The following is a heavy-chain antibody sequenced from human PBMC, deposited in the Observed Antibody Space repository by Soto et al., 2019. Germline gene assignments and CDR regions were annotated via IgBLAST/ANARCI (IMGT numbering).Heavy chain of an antibody. CDR1: GYTFTSYG. CDR2: ISAYNGNT. CDR3: ARDYRVPGYYYYGMDV. J-gene: IGHJ6*02. Sequence: QVQLVQSGAEVKKPGASVKVSCKASGYTFTSYGISWVRQAPGQGLEWMGWISAYNGNTNYAQKLQGRATMTTDTSTRTAYMELRSLRSDDTAVYYCARDYRVPGYYYYGMDVWGQGTTVTVSS. D-gene: IGHD2-2*01. V-gene: IGHV1-18*01.